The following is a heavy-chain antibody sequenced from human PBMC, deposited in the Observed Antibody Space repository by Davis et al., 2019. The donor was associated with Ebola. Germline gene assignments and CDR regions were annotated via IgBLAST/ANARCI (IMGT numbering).Heavy chain of an antibody. D-gene: IGHD6-19*01. J-gene: IGHJ4*02. CDR3: VGQSISVTSRELDY. CDR1: GFTFSSYA. Sequence: PGGSLRLSCAASGFTFSSYAMHWVRQAPGKGPEWLTFILFDGSDQHYADSLKGRFTISRDNAKNSLYLEMNSLRAEDTAVYYCVGQSISVTSRELDYWGQGTLVTVSA. CDR2: ILFDGSDQ. V-gene: IGHV3-30*02.